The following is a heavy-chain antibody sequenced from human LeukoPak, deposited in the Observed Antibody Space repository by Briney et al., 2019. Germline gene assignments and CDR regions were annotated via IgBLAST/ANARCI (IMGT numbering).Heavy chain of an antibody. CDR2: IYYSGST. CDR3: ARMVRGVITLFDY. J-gene: IGHJ4*02. Sequence: KPSETLSLTCAVYGGSFSGYYWSWIRQPPGKGLEWIGYIYYSGSTNYNPSLKSRVTISVDTSKNQFSADTAVYYCARMVRGVITLFDYWGQGTLVTVSS. D-gene: IGHD3-10*01. V-gene: IGHV4-59*01. CDR1: GGSFSGYY.